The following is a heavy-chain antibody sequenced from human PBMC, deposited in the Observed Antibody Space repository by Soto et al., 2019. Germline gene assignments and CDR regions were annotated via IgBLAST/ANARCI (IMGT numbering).Heavy chain of an antibody. CDR2: INPSGGST. Sequence: ASVKVSCRASGYTFTSYYMHWVRQAPGQGLEWMGIINPSGGSTSYAQKFQDRVTMTRDTSTSTVYMELSSLRSEDTAVYYCARERDGDYAFDYWGQGTLVTVSS. J-gene: IGHJ4*02. V-gene: IGHV1-46*01. CDR1: GYTFTSYY. D-gene: IGHD4-17*01. CDR3: ARERDGDYAFDY.